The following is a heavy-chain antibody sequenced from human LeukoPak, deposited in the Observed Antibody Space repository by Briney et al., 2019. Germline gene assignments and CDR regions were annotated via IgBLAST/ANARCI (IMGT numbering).Heavy chain of an antibody. V-gene: IGHV3-23*01. J-gene: IGHJ4*02. CDR2: NSERSGSA. CDR3: AKRGVVIRGILVIGYHQEAYHYDF. Sequence: GGSLRLSCVASGISFSNYAMTWVRQAPGKGLEWVPHNSERSGSAAYADSVKGRFTISRDTSLNTLYLQMNNLRAEDTAVYFCAKRGVVIRGILVIGYHQEAYHYDFWGQGVLVTVSS. D-gene: IGHD3-10*01. CDR1: GISFSNYA.